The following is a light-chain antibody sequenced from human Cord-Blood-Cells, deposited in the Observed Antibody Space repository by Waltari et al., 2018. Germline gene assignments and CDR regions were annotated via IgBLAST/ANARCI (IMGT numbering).Light chain of an antibody. CDR2: WAS. CDR1: QSGLCRFNIKNY. J-gene: IGKJ2*01. Sequence: IVMTQSPESLAASLGASVIINCKSIQSGLCRFNIKNYLAWYQQKPGQPPKLLMYWASTRESGVPDRFSGSGSGTDFTLTISSLQAEDVAVYYCQQDHSTPRTFGQGTKLEIK. CDR3: QQDHSTPRT. V-gene: IGKV4-1*01.